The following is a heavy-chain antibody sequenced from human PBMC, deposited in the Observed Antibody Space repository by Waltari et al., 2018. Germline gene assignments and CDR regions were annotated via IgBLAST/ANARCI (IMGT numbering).Heavy chain of an antibody. CDR1: GDSVPSPDW. V-gene: IGHV4-4*02. CDR2: VLSTGNT. D-gene: IGHD2-15*01. J-gene: IGHJ5*02. Sequence: QLQLQESGPGLVKPSGTLSLSCAVSGDSVPSPDWWSWVRQSPQRGLEWIGQVLSTGNTNCSPSFASRVTMSLDASKNQCSLKVTSATAADTAVYYCARDRGRGLYLDAWGPGTLVTVSP. CDR3: ARDRGRGLYLDA.